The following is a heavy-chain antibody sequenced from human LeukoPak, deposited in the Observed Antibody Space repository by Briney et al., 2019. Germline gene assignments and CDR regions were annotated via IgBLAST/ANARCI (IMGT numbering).Heavy chain of an antibody. D-gene: IGHD3-16*01. CDR3: PGGAGAAPGLGLFDF. Sequence: PGRSLRLSCTASGFTFGDYALSWVRQAPGKGLEWVGFIRSKAYGGTTEYAASVRGRFTISRDDSKSIAYLQMNSLKTEDTAVYYFPGGAGAAPGLGLFDFWGRGKMVTVFS. CDR1: GFTFGDYA. V-gene: IGHV3-49*04. J-gene: IGHJ3*01. CDR2: IRSKAYGGTT.